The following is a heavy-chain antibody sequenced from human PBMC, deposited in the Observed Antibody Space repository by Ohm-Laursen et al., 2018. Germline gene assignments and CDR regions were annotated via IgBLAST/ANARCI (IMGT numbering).Heavy chain of an antibody. CDR2: IRFGSGST. J-gene: IGHJ4*02. Sequence: EASVKVSCKASGYTFTHDYIHWVRQAPGQGLEWIGIIRFGSGSTTYTQKIQGRVTMTRDTSTSTVYMEVSSLRSEDTAMYYCARDGGNWNFDFWGQGTLVAVSS. V-gene: IGHV1-46*01. CDR1: GYTFTHDY. CDR3: ARDGGNWNFDF. D-gene: IGHD1-1*01.